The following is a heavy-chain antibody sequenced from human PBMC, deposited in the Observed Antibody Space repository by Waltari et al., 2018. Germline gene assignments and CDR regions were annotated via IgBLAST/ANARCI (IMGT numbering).Heavy chain of an antibody. CDR2: TRYDRSSQ. D-gene: IGHD6-19*01. Sequence: QVQLVESGGGVVRPGDSLRLSCAASGFSFSSYGMHWVRQAPGKGLEWVAFTRYDRSSQYYADSVKGRFTISSDNSRNMLYLQMNALRPEDTAVYFCAKDPYTGWYMDYWGQGILVTVSS. V-gene: IGHV3-30*02. J-gene: IGHJ4*02. CDR1: GFSFSSYG. CDR3: AKDPYTGWYMDY.